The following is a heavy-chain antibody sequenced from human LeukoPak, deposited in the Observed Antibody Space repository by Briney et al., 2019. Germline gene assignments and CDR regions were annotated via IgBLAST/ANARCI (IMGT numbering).Heavy chain of an antibody. D-gene: IGHD2-21*01. V-gene: IGHV4-59*01. CDR3: ARAIVVVPSAANWFDP. J-gene: IGHJ5*02. CDR2: IYYSGST. CDR1: GASINSYY. Sequence: PSETLSLXCTVSGASINSYYWSWIRQPPGKGLEWIGYIYYSGSTNYNPSLKSRVTISVDTSKNQFSLKLSSVTAADTAVYYCARAIVVVPSAANWFDPWGQGTLVTVSS.